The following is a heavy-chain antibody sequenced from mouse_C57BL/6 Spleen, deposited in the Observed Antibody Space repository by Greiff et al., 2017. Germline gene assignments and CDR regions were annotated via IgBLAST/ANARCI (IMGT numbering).Heavy chain of an antibody. CDR3: TIGYHYAMDY. Sequence: EVKLQESGAELVRPGASVKLSCTASGFNIKDDYMHWVKQRPEQGLEWIGWIDPENGDTEYASKFQGKATITADTSSNTAYLQLSSLTSEDTAVYYCTIGYHYAMDYWGQGTSVTVSS. D-gene: IGHD2-2*01. CDR1: GFNIKDDY. V-gene: IGHV14-4*01. CDR2: IDPENGDT. J-gene: IGHJ4*01.